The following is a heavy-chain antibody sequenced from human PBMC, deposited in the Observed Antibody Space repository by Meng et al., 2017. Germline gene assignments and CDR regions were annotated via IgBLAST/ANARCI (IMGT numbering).Heavy chain of an antibody. J-gene: IGHJ4*02. D-gene: IGHD2-2*01. CDR3: TRDGYSDCSRTSCFDS. CDR1: GYTLTSYA. Sequence: QVQVGQSGSELRKPGTSVKVSCKASGYTLTSYAINWLRQAPGQGLQWMGWIDTKTGNPTYVPGFTGRLVFSLDTSVSTAYLQISGLKADDTAVYYCTRDGYSDCSRTSCFDSWGQGTLVTVSS. CDR2: IDTKTGNP. V-gene: IGHV7-4-1*02.